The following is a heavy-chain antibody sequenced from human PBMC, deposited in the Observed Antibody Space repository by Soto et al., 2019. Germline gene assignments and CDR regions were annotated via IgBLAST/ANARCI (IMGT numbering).Heavy chain of an antibody. CDR2: ISAYNGNT. J-gene: IGHJ4*02. CDR1: GYTFTSYG. V-gene: IGHV1-18*01. D-gene: IGHD3-10*01. Sequence: ASVKVSFKACGYTFTSYGISWLRQAPGQGLEWMGWISAYNGNTNYAQKLQGRVTMTTDTSTSTAYMELRSLRSDDTAVYYCASGGVINYFDYWGQGTLVTVSS. CDR3: ASGGVINYFDY.